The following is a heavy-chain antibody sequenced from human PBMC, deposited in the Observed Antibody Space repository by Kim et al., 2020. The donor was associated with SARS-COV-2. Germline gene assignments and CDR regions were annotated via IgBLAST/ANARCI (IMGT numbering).Heavy chain of an antibody. J-gene: IGHJ4*02. V-gene: IGHV3-15*01. CDR1: GVSFNNAW. Sequence: GGSLRHSCVASGVSFNNAWMSWVRQAPGKGLEWVGRIISEAAGGTTAYAAPVRGRFTISRDDSEKTAYLEMDSLKIEDTAVYYCTTDPGDAYGFGPGFWGQGTPVTVSS. D-gene: IGHD3-16*01. CDR3: TTDPGDAYGFGPGF. CDR2: IISEAAGGTT.